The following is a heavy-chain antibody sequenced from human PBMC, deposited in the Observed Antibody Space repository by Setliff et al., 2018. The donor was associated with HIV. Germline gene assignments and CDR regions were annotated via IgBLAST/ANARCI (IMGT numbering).Heavy chain of an antibody. V-gene: IGHV3-30*04. Sequence: PGGSLRLSCAASGFTFSRYGMHWVRQAPGKGLEWVAFISYDGSKKYDADFVKGRFTISRDNSKNTLYLQMNSLRAEDTAVYYCASIELAAMVPVDYWGQGTLVTVSS. J-gene: IGHJ4*02. CDR1: GFTFSRYG. D-gene: IGHD5-18*01. CDR3: ASIELAAMVPVDY. CDR2: ISYDGSKK.